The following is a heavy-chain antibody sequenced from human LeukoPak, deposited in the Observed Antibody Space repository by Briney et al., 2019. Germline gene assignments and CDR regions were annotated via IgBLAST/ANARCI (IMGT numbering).Heavy chain of an antibody. J-gene: IGHJ6*03. Sequence: TGGSLRLSCAASGFTFSSYAMSWVRQAPGKGLEWVSAISGSGGSTYYADSVKGRFTISRDNSKNTLYLQMNSLRAEDTAVYYCAKDATDLITMVRGAVGYYYYMDVWGKGTTVTVSS. CDR2: ISGSGGST. D-gene: IGHD3-10*01. CDR1: GFTFSSYA. V-gene: IGHV3-23*01. CDR3: AKDATDLITMVRGAVGYYYYMDV.